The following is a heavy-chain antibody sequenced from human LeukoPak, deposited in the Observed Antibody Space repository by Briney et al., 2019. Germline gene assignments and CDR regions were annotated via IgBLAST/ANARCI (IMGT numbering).Heavy chain of an antibody. CDR3: ARLWGDATIFDF. Sequence: GGSLRLSCAASGFTLSDYWMSWVRQAPGKGLEWVANIDQDGSDENYVDSVKGRFTISRDDAKNSLYLQMSSLRAEDTAVYYCARLWGDATIFDFWGQGTLVTVSS. CDR1: GFTLSDYW. CDR2: IDQDGSDE. J-gene: IGHJ4*02. D-gene: IGHD5-12*01. V-gene: IGHV3-7*01.